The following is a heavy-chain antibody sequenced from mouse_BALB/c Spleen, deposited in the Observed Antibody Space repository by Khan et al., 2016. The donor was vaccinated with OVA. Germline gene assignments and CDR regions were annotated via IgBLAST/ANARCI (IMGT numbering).Heavy chain of an antibody. CDR1: GFSLSSYG. Sequence: QVQLKESGPGLVAPSQSLSITCTVSGFSLSSYGVNWVRQPPGKGLEWLGVIWGDGNTNYHSALISRLSISKDNSKSQVFLELNSLQTDDTATYYCARVTAATGNYYAMDYWGQGTSVTVSS. CDR2: IWGDGNT. J-gene: IGHJ4*01. CDR3: ARVTAATGNYYAMDY. V-gene: IGHV2-3*01. D-gene: IGHD1-2*01.